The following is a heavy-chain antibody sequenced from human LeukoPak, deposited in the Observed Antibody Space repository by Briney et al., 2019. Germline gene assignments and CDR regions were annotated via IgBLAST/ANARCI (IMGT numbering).Heavy chain of an antibody. V-gene: IGHV1-24*01. CDR1: GYTLTELS. Sequence: ASVKVSCKVSGYTLTELSMHWVRQAPGKGLEWVGGFDPEDGETIYAQKFQGRVTMTEDTSTDTAYMELSSLRSEDTAVYYCATDREGCWTLNYWGQGTLVTVSS. J-gene: IGHJ4*02. CDR2: FDPEDGET. CDR3: ATDREGCWTLNY. D-gene: IGHD1-1*01.